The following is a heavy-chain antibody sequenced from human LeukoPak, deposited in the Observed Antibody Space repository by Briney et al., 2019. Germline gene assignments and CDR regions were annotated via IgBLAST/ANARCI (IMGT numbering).Heavy chain of an antibody. CDR3: RRNGGFLEWLSSAEYFQH. CDR1: GFTFSSYS. V-gene: IGHV3-21*01. D-gene: IGHD3-3*01. CDR2: ISSSSSYI. J-gene: IGHJ1*01. Sequence: GGSLRLSCAASGFTFSSYSMNWVRQAPGKGLEWVSSISSSSSYIYYADSVKGRFTISRDNAKNSLYLQMNSLRAEDTAVYFFRRNGGFLEWLSSAEYFQHWGQGTLVTVSS.